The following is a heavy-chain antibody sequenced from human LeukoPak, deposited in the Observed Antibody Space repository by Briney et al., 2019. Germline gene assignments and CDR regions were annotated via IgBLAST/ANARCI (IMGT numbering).Heavy chain of an antibody. CDR1: GGSIRTGAYY. CDR3: ARVPPAYCGGDCRVEAFDI. CDR2: IYYSGNT. D-gene: IGHD2-21*02. J-gene: IGHJ3*02. V-gene: IGHV4-30-4*01. Sequence: SQTLSLTCTVSGGSIRTGAYYWSWIRQPPGKGLEWIGYIYYSGNTYYSPSLKSRVTISVDTSKNQFSLRLSSVTAADTAVYYCARVPPAYCGGDCRVEAFDIWGQGTMVTVSS.